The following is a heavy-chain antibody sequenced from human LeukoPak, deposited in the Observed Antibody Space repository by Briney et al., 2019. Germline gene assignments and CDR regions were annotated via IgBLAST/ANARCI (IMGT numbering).Heavy chain of an antibody. CDR3: ARSYSSGWYYFDY. D-gene: IGHD6-19*01. J-gene: IGHJ4*02. CDR2: INWNGGST. V-gene: IGHV3-20*04. CDR1: GFTFDDYG. Sequence: GGSLRLSCAASGFTFDDYGMSWVRQAPGKGLEWVSGINWNGGSTYYADSVKGRFTISRDNSKNTLYLQMNSLRAEDTAVYYCARSYSSGWYYFDYWGQGTLVTVSS.